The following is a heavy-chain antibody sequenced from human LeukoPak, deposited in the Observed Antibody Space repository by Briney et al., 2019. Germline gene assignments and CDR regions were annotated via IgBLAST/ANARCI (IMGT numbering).Heavy chain of an antibody. D-gene: IGHD2-15*01. CDR1: GGSISSSSYY. J-gene: IGHJ6*03. CDR2: IYNSGST. Sequence: SETLSLTCTVSGGSISSSSYYWGWIRQPPVKGLKWIGSIYNSGSTYYNPSLKSRVTISVDTSKNQFSLKLSSVTAADTAVYYCARTTEGYCRGRSCYSYYYYMDVWGKGTTVTVSS. CDR3: ARTTEGYCRGRSCYSYYYYMDV. V-gene: IGHV4-39*07.